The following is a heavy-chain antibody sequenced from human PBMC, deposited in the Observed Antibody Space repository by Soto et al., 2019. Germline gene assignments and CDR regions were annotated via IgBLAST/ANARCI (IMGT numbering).Heavy chain of an antibody. D-gene: IGHD6-13*01. V-gene: IGHV4-59*01. CDR3: ARHGIAAWSWFDP. Sequence: SETLSLTCTFSGGSISSYYWSWIRQPPGKGLEWIGYSYYSGSTNYNPSLKSRVTISVDTSKNQFSLKLSSVTAADTAVYYCARHGIAAWSWFDPWGQGTLVTVSS. CDR2: SYYSGST. J-gene: IGHJ5*02. CDR1: GGSISSYY.